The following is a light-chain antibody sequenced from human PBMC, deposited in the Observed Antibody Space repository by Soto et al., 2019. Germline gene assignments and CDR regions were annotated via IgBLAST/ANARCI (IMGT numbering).Light chain of an antibody. CDR3: QQRSLGT. J-gene: IGKJ3*01. CDR1: QYISNK. CDR2: GAS. Sequence: EIVMTQSPATLSVSPGERATLSCRASQYISNKLAWYQQKPGQAPRLLMYGASTRAPGIPARFSGTGSGTEFTLTISSLQSEDFAVYYCQQRSLGTFGPGTKVDIK. V-gene: IGKV3-15*01.